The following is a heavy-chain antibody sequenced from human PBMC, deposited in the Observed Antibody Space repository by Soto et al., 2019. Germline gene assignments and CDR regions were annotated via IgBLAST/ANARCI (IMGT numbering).Heavy chain of an antibody. CDR1: GASISRDH. J-gene: IGHJ4*02. D-gene: IGHD3-16*01. Sequence: QVQLQESGPGLVKPSETLSLTCTVSGASISRDHWNWIRQPPGKGLEWIGDYSGSTNYNPSLKSRVTISVDTSKNQFSRKLSSVAAADTAVYFCATYTRGGGGRGYWGQGTLVTVSS. CDR3: ATYTRGGGGRGY. CDR2: DYSGST. V-gene: IGHV4-59*08.